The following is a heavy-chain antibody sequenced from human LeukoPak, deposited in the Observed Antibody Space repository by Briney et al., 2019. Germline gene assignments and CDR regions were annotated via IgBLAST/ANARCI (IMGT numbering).Heavy chain of an antibody. CDR3: AKDQDYDYIWGSSRV. J-gene: IGHJ4*02. D-gene: IGHD3-16*02. CDR1: GFTFSSYG. Sequence: PGGSLRLSCAASGFTFSSYGMHWVRQAPGKGLEWVAFIRYDGSKKYYGDSVKGRFTISRDNSKNTLYLQMNSLRAEDTAVYYCAKDQDYDYIWGSSRVWGQGTLVTVSS. CDR2: IRYDGSKK. V-gene: IGHV3-30*02.